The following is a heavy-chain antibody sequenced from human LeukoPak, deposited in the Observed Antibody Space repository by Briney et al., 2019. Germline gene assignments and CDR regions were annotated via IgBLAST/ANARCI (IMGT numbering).Heavy chain of an antibody. V-gene: IGHV4-39*01. J-gene: IGHJ4*02. CDR1: RGSVSSTTNF. CDR2: IYYRGTS. D-gene: IGHD3-22*01. CDR3: VRHGEDDSGYYADFFDK. Sequence: ADTLSLTCTVSRGSVSSTTNFWGWIRQPPGKGLEWIGSIYYRGTSYFNPSLKSRVTISVDTSKNQFSLKLRSVTAADTAVYHCVRHGEDDSGYYADFFDKWGQGTLVSVSA.